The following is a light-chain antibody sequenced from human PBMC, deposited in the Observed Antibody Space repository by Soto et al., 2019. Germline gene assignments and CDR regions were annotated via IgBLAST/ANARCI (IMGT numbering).Light chain of an antibody. CDR2: TTY. J-gene: IGKJ4*01. V-gene: IGKV1-27*01. Sequence: DIQMTQSPSSLSASVGDRVTITCRARQDIRNYLAWYQQKPGKVPKLLIYTTYNLESGVPSRFSGSRSGTDFTLTISSLQPEDAASYYCQKYNDAPFTFGGGTKVEIK. CDR1: QDIRNY. CDR3: QKYNDAPFT.